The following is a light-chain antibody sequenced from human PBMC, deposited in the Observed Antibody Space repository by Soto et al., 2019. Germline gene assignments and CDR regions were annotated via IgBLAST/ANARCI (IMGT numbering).Light chain of an antibody. CDR1: LSVSSY. CDR2: DAS. Sequence: EFLLPQAPATRPLPPGARVTLSSRASLSVSSYVAWQQQNRGQAPRLLICDASNGATGIPARFSGSGSGTDFTITIRSLAPEDFVVYYCQQRSNRPTFGQGTKVDIK. V-gene: IGKV3-11*01. J-gene: IGKJ1*01. CDR3: QQRSNRPT.